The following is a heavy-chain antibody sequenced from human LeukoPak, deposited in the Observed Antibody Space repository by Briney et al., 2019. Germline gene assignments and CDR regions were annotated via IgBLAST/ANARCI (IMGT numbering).Heavy chain of an antibody. J-gene: IGHJ2*01. D-gene: IGHD6-19*01. CDR2: ISWNSGSI. Sequence: PGGSLRLSCAASGFTFDDYAMHWVRQAPGKGLEWVSGISWNSGSIGYADSVKGRFTISRDNAKNSLYLQMNSLRAEDTAVYYCARKRSGWLNWYFDLWGRGTLVTVSS. CDR1: GFTFDDYA. CDR3: ARKRSGWLNWYFDL. V-gene: IGHV3-9*01.